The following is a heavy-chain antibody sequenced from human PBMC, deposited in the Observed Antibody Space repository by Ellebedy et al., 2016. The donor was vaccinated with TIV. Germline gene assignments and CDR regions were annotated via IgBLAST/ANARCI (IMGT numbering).Heavy chain of an antibody. CDR3: TTGADEPYYCSGGSCYTDAFDI. Sequence: GESLKISXAASGFTFSSYAMHWVRQAPGKGLEWVGRIKSKTDGGTTDYAAPVKGRFTISRDDSKNTLYLQMNSLKTEDTAVYYCTTGADEPYYCSGGSCYTDAFDIWGQGTMVTVSS. J-gene: IGHJ3*02. CDR1: GFTFSSYA. D-gene: IGHD2-15*01. CDR2: IKSKTDGGTT. V-gene: IGHV3-15*01.